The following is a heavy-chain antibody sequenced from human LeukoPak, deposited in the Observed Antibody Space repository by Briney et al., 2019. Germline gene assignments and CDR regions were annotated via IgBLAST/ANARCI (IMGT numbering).Heavy chain of an antibody. CDR1: GFTFSSHS. Sequence: GGSLRLSCAASGFTFSSHSMNWVRQAPGKGLEWVSYISSSSSTIYYADSVKGRFTISRDNAKNSLYLQMNSLRAEDTAVYYCASDLDCSSTSCDDYWGQGTLVTVSS. CDR3: ASDLDCSSTSCDDY. J-gene: IGHJ4*02. CDR2: ISSSSSTI. V-gene: IGHV3-48*04. D-gene: IGHD2-2*01.